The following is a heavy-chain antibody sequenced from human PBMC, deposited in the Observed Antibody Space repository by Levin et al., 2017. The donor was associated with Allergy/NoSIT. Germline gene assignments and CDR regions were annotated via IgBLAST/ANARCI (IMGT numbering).Heavy chain of an antibody. CDR3: ARDQWSHVLDL. J-gene: IGHJ3*01. D-gene: IGHD2-8*01. CDR1: GFTFSSNW. CDR2: IKQDGNEK. V-gene: IGHV3-7*04. Sequence: GGSLRLSYAASGFTFSSNWMTWVRQAPGKGLEWVANIKQDGNEKYYVDSVKGRFTISRDNAKNSLYLQMNSLRAEDTAVYYCARDQWSHVLDLWGQGTMVTVSS.